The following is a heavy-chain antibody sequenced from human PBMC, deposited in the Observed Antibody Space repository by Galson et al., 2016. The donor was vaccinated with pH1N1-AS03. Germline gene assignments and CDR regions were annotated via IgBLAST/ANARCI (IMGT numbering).Heavy chain of an antibody. CDR3: AKDPASGEVWDILGALNWFDP. CDR1: GFTFSSYG. J-gene: IGHJ5*02. D-gene: IGHD1-26*01. CDR2: ISYDGSNK. V-gene: IGHV3-30*18. Sequence: SLRLSCAASGFTFSSYGMHWVRQAPGKRLEWVAVISYDGSNKYYADSVKGRFTISRDNSKNTLYLQMNSLRAEDTAVYYCAKDPASGEVWDILGALNWFDPWGQGTLVTVSS.